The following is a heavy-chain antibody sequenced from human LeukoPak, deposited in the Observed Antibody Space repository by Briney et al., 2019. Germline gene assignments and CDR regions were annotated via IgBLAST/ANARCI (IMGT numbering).Heavy chain of an antibody. CDR3: ARVARGDYYYYYMDV. D-gene: IGHD3-10*01. V-gene: IGHV3-74*01. J-gene: IGHJ6*03. CDR2: INNDGSST. CDR1: GFTFSSYW. Sequence: GGSLRLSCGASGFTFSSYWMHCVRQAPGKGLVWVSRINNDGSSTSYADSVQGRFTISRDNAKNTLYLQMNSLRAEDTALYYCARVARGDYYYYYMDVWGKGTTVTVSS.